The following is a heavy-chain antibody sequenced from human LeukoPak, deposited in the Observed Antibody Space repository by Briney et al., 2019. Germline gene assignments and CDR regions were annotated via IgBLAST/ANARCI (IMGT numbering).Heavy chain of an antibody. CDR1: GGSFSGYY. Sequence: SETLSLTCAVYGGSFSGYYWSWIRQPPGKGLEWIGEIYHGGATTYNPSLKSRVTMSVDKSKNEFSLSLRSVTAADTAVYYCATYLYGDYGYYYFDYWAREPWSPSPQ. CDR3: ATYLYGDYGYYYFDY. J-gene: IGHJ4*02. CDR2: IYHGGAT. V-gene: IGHV4-34*01. D-gene: IGHD4-17*01.